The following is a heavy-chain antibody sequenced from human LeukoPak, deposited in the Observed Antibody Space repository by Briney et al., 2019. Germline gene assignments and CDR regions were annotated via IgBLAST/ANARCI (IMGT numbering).Heavy chain of an antibody. V-gene: IGHV3-30-3*01. Sequence: GGSLRLSCAASGAASGFIFSGYAMHWVRQAPGKELEWVAIISYDGSNEYYVGSVRGRFTISRDNSRDTIYLQMTSLRVEDTAVYYCASGYDFWSGYPPAQYSMDVWGQGTTVTVSS. CDR2: ISYDGSNE. J-gene: IGHJ6*02. D-gene: IGHD3-3*01. CDR1: GFIFSGYA. CDR3: ASGYDFWSGYPPAQYSMDV.